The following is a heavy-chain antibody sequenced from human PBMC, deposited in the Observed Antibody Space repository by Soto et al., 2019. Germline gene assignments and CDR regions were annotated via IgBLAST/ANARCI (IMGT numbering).Heavy chain of an antibody. D-gene: IGHD3-10*01. CDR3: ASTGSGAVSDY. J-gene: IGHJ4*02. CDR1: GYTFTSYA. CDR2: TNAGNGNT. V-gene: IGHV1-3*01. Sequence: GGSVKVSCKASGYTFTSYAMHWVRQAPGQRLEWMGWTNAGNGNTKYSQKFQGRVTITRDTSASTAYMELSSLRSEDTAVYYCASTGSGAVSDYWGQGALVTVSS.